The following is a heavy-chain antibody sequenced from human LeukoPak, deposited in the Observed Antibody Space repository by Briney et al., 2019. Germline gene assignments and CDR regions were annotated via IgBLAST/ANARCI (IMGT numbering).Heavy chain of an antibody. J-gene: IGHJ6*03. CDR1: GFIFSSYA. Sequence: GGSLRLSCAASGFIFSSYAMSWVRQAPGKGLEWVSAISGSGGSTYYADSVKGRFTISRDNSKNTLYLQMNSLRAEDTAVYYCAKGYCSSTSCYYYYYMDVWGKGTTVTVSS. CDR2: ISGSGGST. CDR3: AKGYCSSTSCYYYYYMDV. D-gene: IGHD2-2*01. V-gene: IGHV3-23*01.